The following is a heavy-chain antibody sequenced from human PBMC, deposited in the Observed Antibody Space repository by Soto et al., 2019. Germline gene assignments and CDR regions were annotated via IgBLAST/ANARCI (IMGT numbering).Heavy chain of an antibody. Sequence: QVQLQQSGPGLVRSSQTLSLTCAISGDNVSSDTAAWNWFRQSPSRGLEWLGRTYFRFKWYTDYGASLKGRITIAADSSKNQFSLQLRSVTPEDTAVYFCARVYFQVAGTFDPWGQGTPVIVSS. CDR1: GDNVSSDTAA. CDR2: TYFRFKWYT. V-gene: IGHV6-1*01. J-gene: IGHJ5*02. D-gene: IGHD6-19*01. CDR3: ARVYFQVAGTFDP.